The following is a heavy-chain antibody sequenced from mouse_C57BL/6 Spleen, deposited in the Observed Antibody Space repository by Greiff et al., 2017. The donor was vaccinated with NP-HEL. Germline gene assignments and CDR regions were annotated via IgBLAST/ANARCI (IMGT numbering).Heavy chain of an antibody. D-gene: IGHD3-2*02. Sequence: EADGGLVQPKGSLNLSCAASGFTFNTYAMHWVRQAPGKGLEWVARIRSKSSNYATYYADSVKDRFTISRDDSQSMLYLQMNNLKTEDTAMYYCVREAQDNWYFDVWGTGTTVTVSS. V-gene: IGHV10-3*01. CDR1: GFTFNTYA. CDR2: IRSKSSNYAT. J-gene: IGHJ1*03. CDR3: VREAQDNWYFDV.